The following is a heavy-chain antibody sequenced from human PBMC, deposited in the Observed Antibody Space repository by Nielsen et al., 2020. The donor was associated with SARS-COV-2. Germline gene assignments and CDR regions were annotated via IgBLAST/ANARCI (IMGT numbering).Heavy chain of an antibody. J-gene: IGHJ6*02. V-gene: IGHV6-1*01. CDR3: ARFSGIQPYGMDV. Sequence: SQTLSLTCAISGASVSSNSAAWNWSRLSPSRGLEWLGRTYYRSKWYNDYAVSVKSRITINPDTSKNQFSLQLNSVTPEDTAVYYCARFSGIQPYGMDVWGQGTTVTVSS. CDR1: GASVSSNSAA. CDR2: TYYRSKWYN. D-gene: IGHD5-18*01.